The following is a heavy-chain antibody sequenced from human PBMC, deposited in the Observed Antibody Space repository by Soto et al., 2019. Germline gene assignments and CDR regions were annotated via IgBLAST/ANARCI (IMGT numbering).Heavy chain of an antibody. J-gene: IGHJ5*02. Sequence: ASVKVSCKASGYTFTSYDINWVRQATGQGLEWMEWMNPNSGNTGYAQKFQGRVTMTRDTSISTAYMELSSLRSEDTAVYYCARVHPLAPFDPWGQGTLVTVSS. V-gene: IGHV1-8*01. CDR2: MNPNSGNT. CDR3: ARVHPLAPFDP. D-gene: IGHD6-6*01. CDR1: GYTFTSYD.